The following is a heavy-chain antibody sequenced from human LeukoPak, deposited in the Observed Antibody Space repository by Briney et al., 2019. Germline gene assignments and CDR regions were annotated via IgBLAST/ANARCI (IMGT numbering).Heavy chain of an antibody. CDR3: ARGPRLVGWHYYYYYYMDV. CDR1: GYTFTGYY. D-gene: IGHD6-6*01. J-gene: IGHJ6*03. Sequence: ASVKVSCTASGYTFTGYYMHWVRQAPGQGLEWMGWINPNSGGTNYAQKFQGRVTMTRDKSISTAYMELSRLRSDDTAVYYCARGPRLVGWHYYYYYYMDVWGKGTTVTVSS. V-gene: IGHV1-2*02. CDR2: INPNSGGT.